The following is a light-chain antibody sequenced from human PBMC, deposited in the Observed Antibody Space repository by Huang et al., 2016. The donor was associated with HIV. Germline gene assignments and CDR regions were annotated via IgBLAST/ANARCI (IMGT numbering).Light chain of an antibody. J-gene: IGKJ2*01. CDR3: QQSYSTPRT. CDR2: AAS. V-gene: IGKV1-39*01. Sequence: DIQMTQSPSSLSASVGDRVTITCRASQSISSYLNWYQQKPGKAPTLLIYAASRSQSGVPSRFSGSGSETDFTLAISSLQPEDFATYYCQQSYSTPRTFGQGTKVEIK. CDR1: QSISSY.